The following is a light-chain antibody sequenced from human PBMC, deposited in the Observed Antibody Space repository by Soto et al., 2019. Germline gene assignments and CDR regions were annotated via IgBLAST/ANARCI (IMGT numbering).Light chain of an antibody. CDR3: QQRYDLPLT. CDR1: ESVNNY. CDR2: DAS. Sequence: EIVLTQSPATLSLSPGERATLSCRASESVNNYLAWYQQKPGQAPRLLIYDASNRATGIPARFSGTGSGTDFTLTISRLDPEDFAVYYCQQRYDLPLTFGGGTKVEI. J-gene: IGKJ4*01. V-gene: IGKV3-11*01.